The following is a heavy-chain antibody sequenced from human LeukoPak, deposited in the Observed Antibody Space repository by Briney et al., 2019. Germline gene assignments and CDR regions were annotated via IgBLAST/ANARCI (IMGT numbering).Heavy chain of an antibody. D-gene: IGHD2-15*01. CDR1: GYSFTSYW. J-gene: IGHJ6*04. Sequence: GESLKISCKGSGYSFTSYWIGWVRQMPGKGLEWMGIIYPGDSDTRYSPSFQGQVTISADKSISTAYLQWSSLKASDTAMYYCARQPLYCSGGSCYDYWGKGTTVTVSS. V-gene: IGHV5-51*01. CDR3: ARQPLYCSGGSCYDY. CDR2: IYPGDSDT.